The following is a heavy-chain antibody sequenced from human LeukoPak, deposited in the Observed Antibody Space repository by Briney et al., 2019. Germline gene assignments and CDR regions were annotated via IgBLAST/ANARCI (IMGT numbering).Heavy chain of an antibody. V-gene: IGHV3-64D*06. Sequence: PGGSLGLSCSASGFIFSTYAMHWVRQAPGKGLEYVSAISSNGDRTYYADAVKGRFTISRDNSKNTVYLQMSSPRAEDTAVYYCVKLYYYGSGSYDRWGQGTTVTVSS. CDR1: GFIFSTYA. CDR3: VKLYYYGSGSYDR. CDR2: ISSNGDRT. D-gene: IGHD3-10*01. J-gene: IGHJ6*02.